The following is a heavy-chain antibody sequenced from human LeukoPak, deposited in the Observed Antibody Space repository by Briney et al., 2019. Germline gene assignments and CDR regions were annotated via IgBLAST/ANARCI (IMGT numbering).Heavy chain of an antibody. J-gene: IGHJ6*02. CDR3: ARILYGSGSYYGGMDV. Sequence: ASVKVSCKASVGTFSSYAISWVRQAPGQGLEWMGGIIPIFGTANYAQKFQGRVTITADESTSTAYMELSSLRSEDTAVYYCARILYGSGSYYGGMDVWGQGTTVTVSS. V-gene: IGHV1-69*13. CDR1: VGTFSSYA. CDR2: IIPIFGTA. D-gene: IGHD3-10*01.